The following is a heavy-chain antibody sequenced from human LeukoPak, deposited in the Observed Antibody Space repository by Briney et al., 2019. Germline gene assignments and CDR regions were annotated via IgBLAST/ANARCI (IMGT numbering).Heavy chain of an antibody. CDR3: ARVAPGLRDAFDI. V-gene: IGHV1-2*02. Sequence: ASVKVSCKASGYTFTSYGISWVRQAPGQGLEWMGWINPNSGGTNYAQKFQVRVTMTRDTSISTAYMELSRLRSEDTAVYYCARVAPGLRDAFDIWGQGTMVTVSS. CDR2: INPNSGGT. D-gene: IGHD4-17*01. J-gene: IGHJ3*02. CDR1: GYTFTSYG.